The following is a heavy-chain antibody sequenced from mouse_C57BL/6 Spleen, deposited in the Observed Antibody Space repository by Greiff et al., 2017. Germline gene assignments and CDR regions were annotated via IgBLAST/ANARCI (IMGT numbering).Heavy chain of an antibody. J-gene: IGHJ4*01. Sequence: QVQLKQSGAELVKPGASVTISCKASGYAFSGYWMNWVKQRPGKGLEWIGQIYPGDGDTNYNGKFKGKATLTADKSSSTAYVQLSSLTSEDSAVYFCSRRGSDSNYLYAMDYWGQGTSVTVSS. CDR3: SRRGSDSNYLYAMDY. D-gene: IGHD2-5*01. V-gene: IGHV1-80*01. CDR2: IYPGDGDT. CDR1: GYAFSGYW.